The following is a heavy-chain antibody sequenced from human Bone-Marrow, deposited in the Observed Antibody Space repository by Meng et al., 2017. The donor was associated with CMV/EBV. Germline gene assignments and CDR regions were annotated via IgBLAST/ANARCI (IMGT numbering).Heavy chain of an antibody. CDR2: INHSGST. J-gene: IGHJ3*02. CDR3: ALREGVLLWFGELSPGAFDI. Sequence: SETLSLTCAVYGGSFSGYYWSWIRQPPGKGLEWIGEINHSGSTNYNPSLKSRVTISVDTSKNQFSLKLSSVTAADTAVYYCALREGVLLWFGELSPGAFDIWGQGTMVTASS. V-gene: IGHV4-34*01. D-gene: IGHD3-10*01. CDR1: GGSFSGYY.